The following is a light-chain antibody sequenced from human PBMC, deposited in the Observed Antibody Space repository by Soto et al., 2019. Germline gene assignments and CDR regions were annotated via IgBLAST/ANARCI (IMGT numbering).Light chain of an antibody. CDR3: QKYNSGLGT. V-gene: IGKV1-27*01. CDR1: QGISNY. Sequence: DIKMTQSPSSLSASVGDRVIITCRASQGISNYLAWYQQKPGKVPRLLIYAASTLQSGVPSRFSGSGSGTDFTLTISSLQPEDVATYYCQKYNSGLGTFGQGTKVDIK. J-gene: IGKJ1*01. CDR2: AAS.